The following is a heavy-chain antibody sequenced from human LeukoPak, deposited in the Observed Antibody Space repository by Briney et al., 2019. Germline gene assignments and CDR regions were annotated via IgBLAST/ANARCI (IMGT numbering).Heavy chain of an antibody. D-gene: IGHD6-19*01. J-gene: IGHJ3*02. CDR2: MNPNRGNT. CDR3: ARRIAVAESDAFDI. V-gene: IGHV1-8*01. CDR1: GYTFTSYD. Sequence: GASVKVSCKASGYTFTSYDINWVGQATGQGLEWMGWMNPNRGNTRYAQKFQGRVTMTRNTSISTAYMELSSLRSEDTAVYYCARRIAVAESDAFDIWGQGTMVTVSS.